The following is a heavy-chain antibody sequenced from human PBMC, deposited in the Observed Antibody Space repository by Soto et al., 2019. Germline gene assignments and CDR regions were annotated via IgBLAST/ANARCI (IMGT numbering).Heavy chain of an antibody. CDR3: ARTWLAGGTPADAFDI. CDR1: ASSISSAYF. J-gene: IGHJ3*02. CDR2: IFHTGGT. Sequence: PSETLSLTCAVSASSISSAYFGGWIRQPPGKGLEWIATIFHTGGTYYNPSLKSRVTISVDTSNNQFSLRLNSVTAADTALYFCARTWLAGGTPADAFDIWGQGTMVTVSS. D-gene: IGHD2-15*01. V-gene: IGHV4-38-2*01.